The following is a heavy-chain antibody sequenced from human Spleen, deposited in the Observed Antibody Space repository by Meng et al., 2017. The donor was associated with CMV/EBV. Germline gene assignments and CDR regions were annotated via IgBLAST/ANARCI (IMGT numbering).Heavy chain of an antibody. CDR1: GGSVTSGSYY. CDR3: ARSVGAFDP. CDR2: IYHSGST. V-gene: IGHV4-61*01. D-gene: IGHD1-26*01. Sequence: SETLSLTCTVSGGSVTSGSYYWTWVRQPPGKGLEWIGYIYHSGSTNYNPSLKSRVSISLDMSKNQFPLRLSSVTAADTAFYYCARSVGAFDPWGRGTLVTVSS. J-gene: IGHJ5*02.